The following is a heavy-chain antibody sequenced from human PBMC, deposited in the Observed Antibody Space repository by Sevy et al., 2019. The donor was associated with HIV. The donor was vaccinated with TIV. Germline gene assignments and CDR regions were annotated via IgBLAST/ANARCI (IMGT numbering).Heavy chain of an antibody. CDR3: ARESGYSSSPGAFDI. D-gene: IGHD6-19*01. Sequence: GGSLRLSCTASGFTFSSYDMNWVRQAPGKGLEWVSKISSSGSSIYYADSVKGRFTISRDNAKNSLNLQMNSLRAEDTAVYFCARESGYSSSPGAFDIWGQGTMVTVSS. CDR2: ISSSGSSI. J-gene: IGHJ3*02. CDR1: GFTFSSYD. V-gene: IGHV3-48*03.